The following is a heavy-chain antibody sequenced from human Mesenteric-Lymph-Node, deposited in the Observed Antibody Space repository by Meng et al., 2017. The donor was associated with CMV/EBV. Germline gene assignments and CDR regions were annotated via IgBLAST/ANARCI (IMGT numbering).Heavy chain of an antibody. CDR2: ISSSSSYI. J-gene: IGHJ5*02. Sequence: EVQLVESGGXLVKPGGXLGLFGGASGFTFSSYSMNWVRQAPGKGLEWVSSISSSSSYIYYADSVKGRFTISRDNAKNSLYLQMNSLRAEDTAVYYCARVSLAAAGTFWFDPWGQGTLVTVSA. D-gene: IGHD6-13*01. CDR3: ARVSLAAAGTFWFDP. V-gene: IGHV3-21*01. CDR1: GFTFSSYS.